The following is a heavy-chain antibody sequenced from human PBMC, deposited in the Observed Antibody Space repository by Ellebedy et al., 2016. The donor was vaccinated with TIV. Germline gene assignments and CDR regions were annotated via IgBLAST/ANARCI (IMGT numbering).Heavy chain of an antibody. D-gene: IGHD3-10*01. CDR3: ARDQGEWLRHNGMDV. V-gene: IGHV3-21*03. J-gene: IGHJ6*02. Sequence: GESLKISCAASGFTFSNFNMNWVRQAPGKGLEWVSSISSTGSYTYYADSVKGRFTISRDNAKNSLYLQMSSLRAEDTGVYYCARDQGEWLRHNGMDVWGQGTTVTVSS. CDR1: GFTFSNFN. CDR2: ISSTGSYT.